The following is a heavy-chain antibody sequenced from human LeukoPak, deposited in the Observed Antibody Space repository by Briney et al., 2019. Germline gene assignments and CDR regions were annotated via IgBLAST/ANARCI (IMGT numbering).Heavy chain of an antibody. CDR3: VKDPGYTYGSYFDS. CDR1: GFTCSTYV. D-gene: IGHD5-18*01. J-gene: IGHJ4*02. V-gene: IGHV3-23*01. CDR2: ILHNGDST. Sequence: GGSLRLSCAASGFTCSTYVMSWVRQAPGKGLEWLSLILHNGDSTYYADSVKGRFTISRDNSKNTLYLQMNSLRAEDTAVYYCVKDPGYTYGSYFDSWGQGTLVTVSS.